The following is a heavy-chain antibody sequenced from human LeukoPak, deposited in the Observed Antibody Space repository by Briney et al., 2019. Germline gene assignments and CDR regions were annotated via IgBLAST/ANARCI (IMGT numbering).Heavy chain of an antibody. CDR3: ASIPLWFGELPLSMPTV. D-gene: IGHD3-10*01. CDR2: MNPNSGNT. J-gene: IGHJ6*04. Sequence: ASVKVSCKASGYTFTSYDINWVRQTTGQGLEWMGWMNPNSGNTGYAQKFQGRVTITRNTSISTAYMELSSLRSEDTAVYYCASIPLWFGELPLSMPTVWGKGTTVTISS. CDR1: GYTFTSYD. V-gene: IGHV1-8*03.